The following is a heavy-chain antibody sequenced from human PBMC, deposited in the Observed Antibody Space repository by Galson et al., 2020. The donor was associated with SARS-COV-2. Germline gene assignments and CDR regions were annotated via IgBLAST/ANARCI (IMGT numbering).Heavy chain of an antibody. CDR3: ASGPVAGSGE. Sequence: SQTLSLTCTVSGGSISSYYWSWIRQPPGKGLEWIGYIYYSGSTNYNPSLKSRVTISVDTSKNQFSLRLSSVTAADTAIYYCASGPVAGSGEWGQGTLVTVSS. V-gene: IGHV4-59*08. J-gene: IGHJ4*02. CDR2: IYYSGST. CDR1: GGSISSYY. D-gene: IGHD6-19*01.